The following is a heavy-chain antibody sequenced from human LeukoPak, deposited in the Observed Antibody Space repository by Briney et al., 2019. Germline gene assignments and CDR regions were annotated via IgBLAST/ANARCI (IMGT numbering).Heavy chain of an antibody. Sequence: ASVKVSCKASGYTFTSFGISWVRQAPGQGLEWMGWISVDNGNTNYAQKLQGRVTMTTDTSTSTAYMELRSLRSDDTAVYYCARGATYYYDSSGYYYPRGYFDYWGQGTLVTVSS. D-gene: IGHD3-22*01. V-gene: IGHV1-18*01. CDR1: GYTFTSFG. J-gene: IGHJ4*02. CDR2: ISVDNGNT. CDR3: ARGATYYYDSSGYYYPRGYFDY.